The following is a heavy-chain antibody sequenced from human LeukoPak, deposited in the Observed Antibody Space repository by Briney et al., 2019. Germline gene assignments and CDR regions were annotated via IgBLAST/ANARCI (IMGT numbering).Heavy chain of an antibody. CDR1: GYTFTSYY. Sequence: GASVTVSCKASGYTFTSYYMHWVRQAPGQGLEWMGIINPSGGSTSYAQKFQGRVTMTRDTSTSTVYMELSSLRSEDTAVYYCARGDCSGGSCYSGYYYYYMDVWGKGTTVTISS. J-gene: IGHJ6*03. CDR2: INPSGGST. V-gene: IGHV1-46*01. D-gene: IGHD2-15*01. CDR3: ARGDCSGGSCYSGYYYYYMDV.